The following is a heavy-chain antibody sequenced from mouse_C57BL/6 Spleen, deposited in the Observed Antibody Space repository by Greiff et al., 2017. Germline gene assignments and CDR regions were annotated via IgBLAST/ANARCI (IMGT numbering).Heavy chain of an antibody. CDR3: ARQGYDDNSYSAMDY. CDR2: ISSGGSYT. V-gene: IGHV5-6*01. D-gene: IGHD2-3*01. Sequence: EVKLQESGGDLVKPGGSLKLSCAASGFTFSSYGMSWVRQTPDKRLEWVATISSGGSYTYYTDSVKGRSTISRDNAKNTLYLQMSSLKSEDTALYYCARQGYDDNSYSAMDYWGQGTSVTVSS. CDR1: GFTFSSYG. J-gene: IGHJ4*01.